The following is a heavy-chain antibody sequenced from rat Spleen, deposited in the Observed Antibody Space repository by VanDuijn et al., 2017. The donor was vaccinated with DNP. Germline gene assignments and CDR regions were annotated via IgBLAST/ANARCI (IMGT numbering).Heavy chain of an antibody. CDR1: GFIFSNYW. CDR3: ARHFNYGGYN. D-gene: IGHD1-11*01. CDR2: ISYDGSST. Sequence: EVQLVESGGGPVQPGRSLKLSCVASGFIFSNYWMTWIRQAPGKGLEWVASISYDGSSTYYRDSVNGRFTISRDNAKSTLYLQMDSLRSEDTATYYCARHFNYGGYNWGQGVMVTVSS. V-gene: IGHV5-31*01. J-gene: IGHJ2*01.